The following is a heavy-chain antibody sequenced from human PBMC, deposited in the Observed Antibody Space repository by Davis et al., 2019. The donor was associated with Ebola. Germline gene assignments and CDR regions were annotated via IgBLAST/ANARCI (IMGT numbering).Heavy chain of an antibody. Sequence: SETLSLTCTVSGGSISSYYWSWIRQPPGEGLEWIGYIYYSGSTNYNPSLKSRVTMSIDASKSQFYLKLTSVTAADTAVYYCARGHWLAYYFDSWGQGTLVTASS. CDR2: IYYSGST. CDR1: GGSISSYY. J-gene: IGHJ4*02. D-gene: IGHD6-19*01. V-gene: IGHV4-59*01. CDR3: ARGHWLAYYFDS.